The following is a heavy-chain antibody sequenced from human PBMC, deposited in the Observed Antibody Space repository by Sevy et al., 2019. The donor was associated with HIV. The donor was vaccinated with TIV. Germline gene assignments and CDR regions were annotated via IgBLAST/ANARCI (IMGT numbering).Heavy chain of an antibody. V-gene: IGHV3-23*01. J-gene: IGHJ6*03. CDR2: ISGSGGST. CDR3: AKGDYVFPKPYYMDV. D-gene: IGHD4-17*01. Sequence: GGSLRLSCAASGFTFSSYAMSWVRQAPGKGVEWVSAISGSGGSTYYADSVKGRFTISRDNSKNTLYLQMNSLRAEDTAVYYCAKGDYVFPKPYYMDVWGKGTTVTVSS. CDR1: GFTFSSYA.